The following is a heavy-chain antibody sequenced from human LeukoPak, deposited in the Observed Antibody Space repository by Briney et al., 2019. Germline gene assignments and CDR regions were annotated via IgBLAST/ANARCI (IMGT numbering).Heavy chain of an antibody. Sequence: GGSLRLSCTASGFTFSSYPMHWVRQAPGKGLEYLSAILGNGDASFYADSVKGRFTISRDDSKSIVYLQMNSLKTEDTAVYFCVREWSQNYYITLDYWGQGTLVTVSS. CDR1: GFTFSSYP. J-gene: IGHJ4*02. CDR2: ILGNGDAS. CDR3: VREWSQNYYITLDY. V-gene: IGHV3-64*02. D-gene: IGHD3-10*01.